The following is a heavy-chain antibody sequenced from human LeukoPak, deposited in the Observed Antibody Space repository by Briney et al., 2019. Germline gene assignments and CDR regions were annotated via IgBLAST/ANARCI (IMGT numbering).Heavy chain of an antibody. CDR2: IIPILGIA. J-gene: IGHJ4*02. D-gene: IGHD6-6*01. CDR1: GGTFSSYA. Sequence: ASVKVSCKASGGTFSSYAISWVRQAPGQGLEWMGRIIPILGIANYAQKFQGRVTITADKSTSTAYMELSSLRSEDTAVYYCARDRPDRPSNFDYWGQGTLVTVSS. V-gene: IGHV1-69*04. CDR3: ARDRPDRPSNFDY.